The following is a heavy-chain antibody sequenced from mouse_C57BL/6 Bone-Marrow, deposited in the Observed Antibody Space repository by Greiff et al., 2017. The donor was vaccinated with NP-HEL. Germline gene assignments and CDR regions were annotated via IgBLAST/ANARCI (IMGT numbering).Heavy chain of an antibody. Sequence: VQLQQSGAELVRPGTSVKVSCKASGYAFTNYLIEWVKQRPGQGLEWIGVINPGSGGTNYNEKFKGKATLTADKSSSTAYMQLSSLTSEDSAVYFCARGGGRGYYAMDYWGQGTSVTVSS. CDR2: INPGSGGT. D-gene: IGHD3-3*01. J-gene: IGHJ4*01. CDR1: GYAFTNYL. V-gene: IGHV1-54*01. CDR3: ARGGGRGYYAMDY.